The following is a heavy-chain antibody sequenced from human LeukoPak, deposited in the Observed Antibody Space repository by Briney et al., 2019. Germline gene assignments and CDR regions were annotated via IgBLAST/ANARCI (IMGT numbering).Heavy chain of an antibody. Sequence: GGSLRLSCAASGFTFSSYAMSWVRQAPGKGLEWVSAISGSGGSTYYADSVKGRFTISRDNAKNTLYLQMNSLRAEDTAVYYCARDPEYSTSSVDYWGQGTLVTVPS. CDR1: GFTFSSYA. J-gene: IGHJ4*02. CDR2: ISGSGGST. V-gene: IGHV3-23*01. CDR3: ARDPEYSTSSVDY. D-gene: IGHD6-6*01.